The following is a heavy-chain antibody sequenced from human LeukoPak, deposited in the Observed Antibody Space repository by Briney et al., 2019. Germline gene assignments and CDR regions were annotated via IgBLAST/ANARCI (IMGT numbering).Heavy chain of an antibody. Sequence: GGSLRLSCAASGFTLSTHWMNWVRQAPGKGLEWVSNIRGSGSGSGSGMYYADSVKGRFTISRDNAKNSLYLQMSSLRAEDTAFYYCARDNNWGFDFWGQGALVTVSS. V-gene: IGHV3-48*04. D-gene: IGHD7-27*01. CDR1: GFTLSTHW. J-gene: IGHJ4*02. CDR3: ARDNNWGFDF. CDR2: IRGSGSGSGSGM.